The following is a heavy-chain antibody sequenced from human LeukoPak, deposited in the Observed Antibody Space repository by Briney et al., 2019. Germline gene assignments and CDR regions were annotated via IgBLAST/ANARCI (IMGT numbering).Heavy chain of an antibody. CDR3: ARGGGYASPIGY. D-gene: IGHD5-12*01. CDR2: IYHSGST. CDR1: GGSISTYY. Sequence: SETLSLTCTLSGGSISTYYWSWIRQPPGKGLEWIGYIYHSGSTNYNPPLKSRVTISVDTSKNQLSLKLSSVTAADTAVYYCARGGGYASPIGYWGQGALVTVSS. J-gene: IGHJ4*02. V-gene: IGHV4-59*01.